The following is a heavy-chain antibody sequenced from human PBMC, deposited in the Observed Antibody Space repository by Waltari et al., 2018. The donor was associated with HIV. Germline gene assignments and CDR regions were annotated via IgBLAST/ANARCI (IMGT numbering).Heavy chain of an antibody. J-gene: IGHJ5*02. V-gene: IGHV3-30*04. CDR2: ISYDGRNK. Sequence: QVHLVESGGGVVQPGRSLRLSCAASGFTFSSYAIHWVRQAPGKGQEWLALISYDGRNKYDADSVKGRFTISRDNSKNTLYRQMNILRAEDTSVYYCARDTGYCSFGSCSYDWLDPWGQGTLVSVSS. CDR1: GFTFSSYA. D-gene: IGHD2-15*01. CDR3: ARDTGYCSFGSCSYDWLDP.